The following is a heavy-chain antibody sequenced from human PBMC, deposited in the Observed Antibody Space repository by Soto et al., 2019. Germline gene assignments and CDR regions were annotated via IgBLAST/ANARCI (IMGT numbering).Heavy chain of an antibody. J-gene: IGHJ4*02. CDR2: ISGSGGVT. V-gene: IGHV3-23*01. CDR3: AKDRQFRSYYESAGHYNN. CDR1: GFTFKNYD. Sequence: EVQLLESGGGLAQPGGSPRLSCVASGFTFKNYDMRWVRQAPGKGLEWVSGISGSGGVTYYADSVKGRFTISRDNAKNTLYLQMNSLRANDTAVYYCAKDRQFRSYYESAGHYNNWGQGTLVTVSS. D-gene: IGHD3-10*01.